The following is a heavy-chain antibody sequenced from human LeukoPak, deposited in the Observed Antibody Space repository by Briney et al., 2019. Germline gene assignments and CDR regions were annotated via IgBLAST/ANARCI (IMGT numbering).Heavy chain of an antibody. J-gene: IGHJ3*02. CDR2: INPGGDNT. D-gene: IGHD5-24*01. CDR3: ARIRDGYNDAYDI. Sequence: ASVKVSCKASGYTFTNYYIHWVRQAPGQGLEWMGLINPGGDNTNYAQNFQGRVTMTMDTSASTVYMELSSLRSEDTAIYYCARIRDGYNDAYDIWGQGTVVTVPS. CDR1: GYTFTNYY. V-gene: IGHV1-46*01.